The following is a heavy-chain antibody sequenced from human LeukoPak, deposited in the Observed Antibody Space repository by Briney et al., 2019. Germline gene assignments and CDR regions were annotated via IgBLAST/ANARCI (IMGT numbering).Heavy chain of an antibody. V-gene: IGHV1-2*02. CDR3: ARVLGSGSGSRNWFDP. D-gene: IGHD3-10*01. CDR2: INPNSGGT. CDR1: GYTFTGYY. Sequence: ASVKVSCKASGYTFTGYYMHWVRQAPGQGLEWMGWINPNSGGTNYAQKFQGRVTMTGDTSISTAYMELSRLRSDDTAVYYCARVLGSGSGSRNWFDPWGQGTLVTVSS. J-gene: IGHJ5*02.